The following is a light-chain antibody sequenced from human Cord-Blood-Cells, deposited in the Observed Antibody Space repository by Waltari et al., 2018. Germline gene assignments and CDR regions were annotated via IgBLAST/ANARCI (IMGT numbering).Light chain of an antibody. Sequence: QSALTQPASVSGSPGQSITISCTGTRRDVGGYNYVSWYQQQPGKAPKLMIYDVSNRPSGVSNRFSGSKSSNTASLTISGLQAEDEADYYCSSYTSSSTVFGGGTKLTVL. CDR3: SSYTSSSTV. CDR1: RRDVGGYNY. J-gene: IGLJ3*02. V-gene: IGLV2-14*01. CDR2: DVS.